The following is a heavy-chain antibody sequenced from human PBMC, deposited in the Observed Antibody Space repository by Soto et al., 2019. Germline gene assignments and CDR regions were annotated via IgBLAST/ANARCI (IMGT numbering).Heavy chain of an antibody. J-gene: IGHJ6*02. CDR3: ARDLRTYYYILTGHIGYGMDF. D-gene: IGHD3-9*01. CDR1: GGSISSGDYY. V-gene: IGHV4-30-4*01. Sequence: SETLSLTCTVSGGSISSGDYYWSWIRQPPGKGLEWIGYIYYSGSTYYNPSLKSRVTISVDTSKNQFSLKLSSVTAADTAVYYCARDLRTYYYILTGHIGYGMDFWGQGTTVTVSS. CDR2: IYYSGST.